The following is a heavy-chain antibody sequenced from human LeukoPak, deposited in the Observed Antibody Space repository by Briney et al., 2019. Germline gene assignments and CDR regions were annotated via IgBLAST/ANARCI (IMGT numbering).Heavy chain of an antibody. J-gene: IGHJ3*02. CDR3: ARVWRTNAFDI. CDR2: IYHSGST. CDR1: GGSFSGYY. Sequence: SETLSLTCGVYGGSFSGYYWTWIRQPPGKGLEWIGSIYHSGSTYYNPSLKSRVTISVDTSKNQFSLKLSSVTAADTAVYYCARVWRTNAFDIWGQGTMVTVSS. D-gene: IGHD2-2*01. V-gene: IGHV4-34*01.